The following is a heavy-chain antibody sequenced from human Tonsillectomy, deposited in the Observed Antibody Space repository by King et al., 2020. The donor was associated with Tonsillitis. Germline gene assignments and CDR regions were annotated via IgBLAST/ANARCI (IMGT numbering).Heavy chain of an antibody. D-gene: IGHD5-18*01. CDR2: INQDGSEK. CDR3: ARKRGYSYGPLDY. V-gene: IGHV3-7*01. J-gene: IGHJ4*02. Sequence: VQLVESGGGLVQPGGSLRLSCAASGFTFTNYWMSWVRQAPGKGLEWVANINQDGSEKYYVDSVKGRFTISRDNAKNSLYLQMNSLRAEDTAVYYCARKRGYSYGPLDYWVQVILVTVSS. CDR1: GFTFTNYW.